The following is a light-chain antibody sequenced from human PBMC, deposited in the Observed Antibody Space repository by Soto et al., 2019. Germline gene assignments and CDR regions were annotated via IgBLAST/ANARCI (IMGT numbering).Light chain of an antibody. J-gene: IGKJ2*03. CDR1: QSVTNF. V-gene: IGKV1-5*01. CDR3: QQYNDWASR. CDR2: DAY. Sequence: DIQMTQSPSTLTASVGDRVTITCRASQSVTNFLAWYQQKPGKAPKLLIYDAYTLEDGVPSRFSGSGSGTQFTLTISSVQPDDYATYYCQQYNDWASRFGQGTKLEIK.